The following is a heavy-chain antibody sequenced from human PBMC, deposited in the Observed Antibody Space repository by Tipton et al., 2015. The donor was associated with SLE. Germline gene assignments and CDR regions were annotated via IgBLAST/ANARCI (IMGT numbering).Heavy chain of an antibody. CDR2: IYHSGST. Sequence: TLSLTCAVSGGSISSGGYSWSWIRQPPGKGLEWIGYIYHSGSTYYNPSLKSRVTISVDRSKNQFSLKLSSVTAADTAVYYCARRDYGDYVRWFDPWGQGTLVTVSS. CDR1: GGSISSGGYS. V-gene: IGHV4-30-2*01. D-gene: IGHD4-17*01. CDR3: ARRDYGDYVRWFDP. J-gene: IGHJ5*02.